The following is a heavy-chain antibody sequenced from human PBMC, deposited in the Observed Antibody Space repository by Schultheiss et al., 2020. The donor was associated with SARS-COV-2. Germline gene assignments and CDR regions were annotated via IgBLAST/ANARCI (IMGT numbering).Heavy chain of an antibody. CDR3: ARVDYVWGSYRTPLYYYYYYMDV. Sequence: ETLSLTCTVSGGSISSYYWSWIRQPPGKGLEWVANIKQDGSEKYYVDSVKGRFTISRDNAKNSLYLQMNSLRAEDTAVYYCARVDYVWGSYRTPLYYYYYYMDVWGKGTTVTVSS. V-gene: IGHV3-7*01. D-gene: IGHD3-16*02. CDR2: IKQDGSEK. CDR1: GGSISSYY. J-gene: IGHJ6*03.